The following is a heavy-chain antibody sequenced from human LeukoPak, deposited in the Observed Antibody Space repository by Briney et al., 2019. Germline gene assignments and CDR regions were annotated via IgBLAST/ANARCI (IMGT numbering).Heavy chain of an antibody. CDR3: ARDSRRVGATGGSDY. D-gene: IGHD1-26*01. J-gene: IGHJ4*02. CDR1: GFTFSDYW. CDR2: IKQDGSEK. V-gene: IGHV3-7*03. Sequence: GGSLRLSCVASGFTFSDYWMSWVRQAPGKGLEWVTNIKQDGSEKNYVDSVKGRSTISRDNAKNSLYLQLNSLRADDTAVYYCARDSRRVGATGGSDYWGQGTLVTVSS.